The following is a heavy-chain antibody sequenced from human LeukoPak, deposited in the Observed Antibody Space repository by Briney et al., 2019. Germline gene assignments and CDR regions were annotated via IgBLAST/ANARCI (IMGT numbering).Heavy chain of an antibody. Sequence: PGGSLRLSCAASGFTFSSYWMHWVRQAPGKGLEWVAVIWYDGSNKYYADSVKGRFTISRDNSKNTLYLQMNSLRAEDTAVYYCAKGLDWYCSGGSCYNIDYWGQGTLVTVSS. CDR2: IWYDGSNK. J-gene: IGHJ4*02. CDR1: GFTFSSYW. V-gene: IGHV3-33*06. D-gene: IGHD2-15*01. CDR3: AKGLDWYCSGGSCYNIDY.